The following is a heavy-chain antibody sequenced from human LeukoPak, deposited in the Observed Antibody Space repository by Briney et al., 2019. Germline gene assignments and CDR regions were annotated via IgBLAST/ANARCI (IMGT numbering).Heavy chain of an antibody. V-gene: IGHV4-59*04. CDR1: GGSISNYY. CDR3: AVNGYCSSTSCSSGHYMDV. D-gene: IGHD2-2*01. Sequence: SETLSLTCTVSGGSISNYYWSWIRQPPGKGLEWIGYIYHSGSTYYNPSLKSRVTTSVDRSKNQFSLKLSSVTAADTAVYYCAVNGYCSSTSCSSGHYMDVWGKGTTVTVSS. CDR2: IYHSGST. J-gene: IGHJ6*03.